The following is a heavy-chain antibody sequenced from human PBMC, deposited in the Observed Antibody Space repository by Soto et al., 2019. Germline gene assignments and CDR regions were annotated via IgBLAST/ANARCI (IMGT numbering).Heavy chain of an antibody. CDR1: GGSISGYY. D-gene: IGHD3-10*01. V-gene: IGHV4-59*01. J-gene: IGHJ5*02. CDR2: IYNTGST. Sequence: SETLSLTCTVSGGSISGYYWSWIRQPPGKGLEWIGYIYNTGSTKYNPSLKSRVTMSVDTSKSQLSLRLRSLTAADTAVYYCARDAYGSGSSLAWGQGTLVTVSS. CDR3: ARDAYGSGSSLA.